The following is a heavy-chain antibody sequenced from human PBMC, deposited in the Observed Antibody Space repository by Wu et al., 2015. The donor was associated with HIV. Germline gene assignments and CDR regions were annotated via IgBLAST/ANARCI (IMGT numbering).Heavy chain of an antibody. CDR3: ARDGITMVTGISPEANWFDP. D-gene: IGHD3-10*01. Sequence: QVQLLQSGAEVKKPGASVMVSCKASGYTFIDYYIYWVRQAPGQGPEWMGWINTNRGGTKYAQKFQGRVTMTRDTSISTAYMELSRLRSDDTAVYYCARDGITMVTGISPEANWFDPVGPGNPGPPSPQ. CDR1: GYTFIDYY. J-gene: IGHJ5*02. CDR2: INTNRGGT. V-gene: IGHV1-2*02.